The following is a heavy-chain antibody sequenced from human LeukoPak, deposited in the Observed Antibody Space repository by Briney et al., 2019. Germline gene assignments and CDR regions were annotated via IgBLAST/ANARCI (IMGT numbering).Heavy chain of an antibody. Sequence: SETLSLTCTVSGGSISSYYWSWIRQLAGKGLEWIGRIYNSGSTNYNPSLKSRVTMSVDTSKNQFSLKLSSVTAADTAVYYCARDTMVRGAYYYYYYYYMDVWGKGTTVTVSS. J-gene: IGHJ6*03. CDR2: IYNSGST. D-gene: IGHD3-10*01. CDR1: GGSISSYY. V-gene: IGHV4-4*07. CDR3: ARDTMVRGAYYYYYYYYMDV.